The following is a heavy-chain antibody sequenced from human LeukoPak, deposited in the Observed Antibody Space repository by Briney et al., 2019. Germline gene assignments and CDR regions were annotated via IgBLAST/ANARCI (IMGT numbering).Heavy chain of an antibody. V-gene: IGHV4-59*08. CDR2: IYYSGST. Sequence: SETLSLTCTVPSGSISSYYWSWIRQPPGKGLEWIGYIYYSGSTNYNPSLKSRVTISVDTSKNQFSLKLSSVTAADTAVYYCARHVPSPNWFDPWGQGTLVTVSS. J-gene: IGHJ5*02. CDR3: ARHVPSPNWFDP. CDR1: SGSISSYY.